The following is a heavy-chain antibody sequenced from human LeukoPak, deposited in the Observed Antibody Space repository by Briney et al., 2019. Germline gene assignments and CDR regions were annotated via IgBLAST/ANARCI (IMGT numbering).Heavy chain of an antibody. J-gene: IGHJ3*02. CDR3: ARSHYYDSSGHRADAFDI. CDR2: IYTSGST. Sequence: SETLSLTCTVSGGSISSYYWSWIRQPAGKGLEWIGRIYTSGSTNYNPSLKSRVTMSVDTSKNQFSLKLSSVTAADTAVYYCARSHYYDSSGHRADAFDIWGQGTMVTVSS. CDR1: GGSISSYY. D-gene: IGHD3-22*01. V-gene: IGHV4-4*07.